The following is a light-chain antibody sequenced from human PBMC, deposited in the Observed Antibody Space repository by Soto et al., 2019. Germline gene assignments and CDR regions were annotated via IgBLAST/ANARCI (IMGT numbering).Light chain of an antibody. J-gene: IGKJ4*01. V-gene: IGKV1-17*01. CDR2: DAS. Sequence: DIQMTQSPSSLSASVGDRVTITCRASQSIRNYFNWYQQKPGKAPKLLIYDASSLESGVPSRFSGSGSGTEFTLTISSLQPDDFATYYCQQYNSYPLTFGGGTKVDIK. CDR1: QSIRNY. CDR3: QQYNSYPLT.